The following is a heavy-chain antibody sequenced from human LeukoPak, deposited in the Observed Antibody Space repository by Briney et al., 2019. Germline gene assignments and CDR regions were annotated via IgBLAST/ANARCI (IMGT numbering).Heavy chain of an antibody. CDR3: GKRRGYYYYYYMDV. CDR1: GGSISSGSYY. CDR2: IYTSGST. Sequence: SQTLSLTCTVSGGSISSGSYYWSWIRQPAGKGLEWIGRIYTSGSTNYNPSLKSRVTISVDTSKNQFSLKLTSVTAADPAVYYWGKRRGYYYYYYMDVWGKGTTVTVSS. V-gene: IGHV4-61*02. J-gene: IGHJ6*03.